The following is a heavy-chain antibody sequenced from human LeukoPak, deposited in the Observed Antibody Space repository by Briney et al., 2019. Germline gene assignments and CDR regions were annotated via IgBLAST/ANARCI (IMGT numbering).Heavy chain of an antibody. D-gene: IGHD3-16*02. V-gene: IGHV3-66*01. Sequence: GGSLRLSCAASGFTVSSNYMSWVCQAPGKGLEWVSVIYSGGSTYYADSVKGRFTISRDNSKNTLYLQMNSLRAEDTAVYYCARSKQDYVWGSYRTRPDYWGQGTLVTVSS. CDR2: IYSGGST. J-gene: IGHJ4*02. CDR3: ARSKQDYVWGSYRTRPDY. CDR1: GFTVSSNY.